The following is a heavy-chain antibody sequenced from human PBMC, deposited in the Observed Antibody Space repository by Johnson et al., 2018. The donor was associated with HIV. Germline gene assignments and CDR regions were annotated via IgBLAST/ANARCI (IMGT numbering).Heavy chain of an antibody. D-gene: IGHD6-6*01. CDR2: IKSKTDGGTT. Sequence: VQLVESGGALVKPGGSLRLSCVASGFTFSNAWLCWVRQAAGEGLEWVGRIKSKTDGGTTDYAAPVKGRFTISRDDSKNTRYLQMNSLKTEDTAVDYCTKSGGQLVLDDAFDIWGLGTMVTVSS. V-gene: IGHV3-15*02. CDR3: TKSGGQLVLDDAFDI. CDR1: GFTFSNAW. J-gene: IGHJ3*02.